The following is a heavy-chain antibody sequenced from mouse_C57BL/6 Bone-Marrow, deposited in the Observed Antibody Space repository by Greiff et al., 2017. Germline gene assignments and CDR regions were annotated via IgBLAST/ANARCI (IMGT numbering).Heavy chain of an antibody. J-gene: IGHJ2*01. CDR3: TRWLLLDY. CDR1: GFNIKDDY. Sequence: VQLQQSGAELVRPGASVKLSCTASGFNIKDDYMHWVKQRPEQGLEWIGWIDPENGDTEYASKFQGKATITADTSSNTAYLQLSSLTSEDTAVYYSTRWLLLDYWDRGTALTVTA. CDR2: IDPENGDT. D-gene: IGHD2-3*01. V-gene: IGHV14-4*01.